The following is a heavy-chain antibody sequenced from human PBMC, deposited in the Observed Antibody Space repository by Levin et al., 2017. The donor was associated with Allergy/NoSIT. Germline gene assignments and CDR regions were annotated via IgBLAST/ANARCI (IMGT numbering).Heavy chain of an antibody. CDR2: ISNNGRT. V-gene: IGHV4-59*01. J-gene: IGHJ3*02. Sequence: SETLSLTCNVSGGSISSFFWSWIRQPPGKGLEWIGYISNNGRTNYNPSLKSRVTISVDKSKNHLSLKVTSVTAADTAVYYCARDRPGSYYTFDMWGQGTMVNV. CDR1: GGSISSFF. CDR3: ARDRPGSYYTFDM. D-gene: IGHD1-26*01.